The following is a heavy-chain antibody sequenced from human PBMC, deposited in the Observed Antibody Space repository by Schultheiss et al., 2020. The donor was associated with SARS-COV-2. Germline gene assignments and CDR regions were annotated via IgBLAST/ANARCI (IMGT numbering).Heavy chain of an antibody. Sequence: SETLSLTCAVYGGSFSGYYWSWIRQPPGKGLEWIGYIYYSGSTNYNPSLKSRVTISVDTSKNQFSLKLSSVTAADTAVYYCARDRDRFDYWGQGTLVTVSS. J-gene: IGHJ4*02. V-gene: IGHV4-59*01. CDR2: IYYSGST. CDR3: ARDRDRFDY. CDR1: GGSFSGYY.